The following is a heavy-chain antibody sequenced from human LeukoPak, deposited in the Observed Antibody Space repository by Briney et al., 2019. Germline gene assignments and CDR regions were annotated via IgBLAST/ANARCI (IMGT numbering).Heavy chain of an antibody. CDR2: IFHTGST. J-gene: IGHJ3*02. D-gene: IGHD3-16*01. CDR1: GGSLSNHY. V-gene: IGHV4-4*07. Sequence: SETLSLTCIVSGGSLSNHYWNWIRHPAGTGLEYIGRIFHTGSTNYNPSLKSRVTMSVDTSNNQFSLNLTSVTAADTAVYYCARGPLGGESFDIWGQGAMVTVSS. CDR3: ARGPLGGESFDI.